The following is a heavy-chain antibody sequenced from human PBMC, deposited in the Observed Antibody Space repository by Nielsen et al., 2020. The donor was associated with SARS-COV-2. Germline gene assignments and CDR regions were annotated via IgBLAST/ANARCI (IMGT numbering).Heavy chain of an antibody. CDR2: IKQDGSEK. J-gene: IGHJ2*01. V-gene: IGHV3-7*01. D-gene: IGHD3-9*01. Sequence: GESLKISCAASGFTFSSYWMSWVRQAPGKGLEWVANIKQDGSEKYYVDSVKGRFTISRDNAKNSLYLQMNSLRADDTAVYYCARDSKVPYYDILTGYYPNWYFDLWGRGTLVTVSS. CDR1: GFTFSSYW. CDR3: ARDSKVPYYDILTGYYPNWYFDL.